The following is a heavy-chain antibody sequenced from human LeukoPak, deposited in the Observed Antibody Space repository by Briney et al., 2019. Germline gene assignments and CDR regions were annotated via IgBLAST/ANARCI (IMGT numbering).Heavy chain of an antibody. CDR2: INPNSGGT. V-gene: IGHV1-2*02. CDR1: GYTFTGYY. J-gene: IGHJ5*02. Sequence: ASVKVSCKASGYTFTGYYMHWVRQAPGQGLEWMGWINPNSGGTNYAQKFQGRVTMTRDTSISTACMELSRLRSDDTAVYYCARAIPENYDFWSGSSTGNWFNPWGQGTLVTVSS. D-gene: IGHD3-3*01. CDR3: ARAIPENYDFWSGSSTGNWFNP.